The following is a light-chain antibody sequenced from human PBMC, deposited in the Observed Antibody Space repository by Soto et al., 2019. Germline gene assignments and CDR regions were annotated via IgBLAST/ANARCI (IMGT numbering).Light chain of an antibody. CDR2: GAS. Sequence: EIVMTQSPATLSLSPGERATLSCRASQSVSSSYLSWYQQKPGQAPRLLIYGASTRATGIPARFSGSGSGTDFTLTISSLQPEDFAVYYCQQDYNLLPITFGQGTRLEIK. CDR1: QSVSSSY. J-gene: IGKJ5*01. CDR3: QQDYNLLPIT. V-gene: IGKV3D-7*01.